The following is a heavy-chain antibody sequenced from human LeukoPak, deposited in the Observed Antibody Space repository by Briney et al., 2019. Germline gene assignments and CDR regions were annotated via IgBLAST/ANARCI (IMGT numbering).Heavy chain of an antibody. CDR1: GFTFSGSA. D-gene: IGHD2-15*01. J-gene: IGHJ6*02. CDR3: SASLKTYCSGGKCHSDYYYYGMDV. CDR2: IRSKANSYAT. V-gene: IGHV3-73*01. Sequence: GGSLRLSCAASGFTFSGSAIHWVRQASGKGLEWVGRIRSKANSYATAYAASVEGRFTISRDDSKNTAFLQMNALKTEDSAVYYCSASLKTYCSGGKCHSDYYYYGMDVWGQGTTVTVSS.